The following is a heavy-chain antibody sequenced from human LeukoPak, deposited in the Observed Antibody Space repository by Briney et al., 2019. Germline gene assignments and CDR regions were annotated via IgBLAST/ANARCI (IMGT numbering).Heavy chain of an antibody. J-gene: IGHJ4*02. Sequence: PSETLSLTCTVSGGSISSSSYYWGWIRQPPGKGLEWIGSIYYSGSTYYNPSLKSRVTISVDTSKNQFSLKLSSVTAADTAVYYCARIYSSSWLDYWGQGTLVTVSS. D-gene: IGHD6-13*01. CDR1: GGSISSSSYY. CDR3: ARIYSSSWLDY. CDR2: IYYSGST. V-gene: IGHV4-39*07.